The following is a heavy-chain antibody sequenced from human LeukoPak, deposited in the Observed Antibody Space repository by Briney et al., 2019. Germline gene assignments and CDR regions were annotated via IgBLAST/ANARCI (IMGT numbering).Heavy chain of an antibody. CDR1: GFTISSYS. V-gene: IGHV3-21*01. CDR2: ISSSSSYI. D-gene: IGHD5-24*01. J-gene: IGHJ3*02. CDR3: ARAVATTFYDAFDI. Sequence: GGSLRLSCAASGFTISSYSMNWVRQAPGKGLEWVSSISSSSSYIYYADSVKGRFTISRDNAKNSLYLQMNSLRAEDTAVYYCARAVATTFYDAFDIWGQGTMVTVSS.